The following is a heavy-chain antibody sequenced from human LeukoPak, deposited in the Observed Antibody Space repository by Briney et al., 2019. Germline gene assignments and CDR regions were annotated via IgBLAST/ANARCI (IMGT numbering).Heavy chain of an antibody. J-gene: IGHJ6*03. CDR2: INSDGSST. D-gene: IGHD3-10*01. V-gene: IGHV3-74*01. CDR3: ARDLYYYGSGSSYYYYYMDV. CDR1: GVTFSSDW. Sequence: VRSLRLSCAASGVTFSSDWMHWVRQAPRKGLGWVSRINSDGSSTSYADSVKGRFTICRDNAKDTMYLQMNSLRAGDMAVSYCARDLYYYGSGSSYYYYYMDVWGKGTTVTISS.